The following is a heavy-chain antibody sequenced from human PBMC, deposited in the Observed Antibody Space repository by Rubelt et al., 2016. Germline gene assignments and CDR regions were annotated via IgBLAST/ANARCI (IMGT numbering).Heavy chain of an antibody. Sequence: QVQLVQSGSELKKPGASLKVSCKASGYTFTDFAMNWVRQAPGQGLEWMGWIDTNTGNPTYAQGFTGRFVFSLDTPVSTAYLPITSRQAADTAVYYCARDDGARLFNYWGQGTLVTVSS. CDR1: GYTFTDFA. V-gene: IGHV7-4-1*02. CDR2: IDTNTGNP. D-gene: IGHD4/OR15-4a*01. CDR3: ARDDGARLFNY. J-gene: IGHJ4*02.